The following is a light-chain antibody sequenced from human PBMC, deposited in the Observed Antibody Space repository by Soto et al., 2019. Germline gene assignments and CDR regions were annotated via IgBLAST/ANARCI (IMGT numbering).Light chain of an antibody. J-gene: IGKJ1*01. CDR3: QQYNTYSWT. CDR2: VAS. V-gene: IGKV1-17*01. CDR1: QDIGID. Sequence: DIQMTQSPSSLCASVGDRVTITCRASQDIGIDLGWYQQKPGQAPRRLIYVASYLQSGVPSRFSGSGSGAEFTLTISSLQPEDFATYYCQQYNTYSWTFGPGTKVDIK.